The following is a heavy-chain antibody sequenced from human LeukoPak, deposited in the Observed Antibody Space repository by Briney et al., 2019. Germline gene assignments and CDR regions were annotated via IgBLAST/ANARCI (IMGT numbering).Heavy chain of an antibody. V-gene: IGHV4-59*01. D-gene: IGHD1-26*01. CDR1: GGSISSYY. CDR2: IYYSGST. J-gene: IGHJ4*02. Sequence: SETLSLTCTVSGGSISSYYWSWIRQPPGKGLEWIGYIYYSGSTNYNPSLKSRVTISVDTSKNQFSLKLSSVTAADTAVYYCAAASWSYPGRFDYWGQGTLVTVSS. CDR3: AAASWSYPGRFDY.